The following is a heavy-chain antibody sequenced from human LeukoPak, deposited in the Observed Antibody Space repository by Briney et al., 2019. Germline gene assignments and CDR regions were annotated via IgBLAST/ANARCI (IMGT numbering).Heavy chain of an antibody. CDR2: VFRSGST. CDR1: DYSITSGYY. J-gene: IGHJ5*02. V-gene: IGHV4-38-2*02. D-gene: IGHD6-19*01. CDR3: ARGHGSGWYYDWFDP. Sequence: SETLSLTCTVSDYSITSGYYWAWIRQPPGKGPEWIGSVFRSGSTSYNPSLRSRVSISVDTVNNHFSLSLTSVTAADTAMYYCARGHGSGWYYDWFDPWGQGTLVTVSS.